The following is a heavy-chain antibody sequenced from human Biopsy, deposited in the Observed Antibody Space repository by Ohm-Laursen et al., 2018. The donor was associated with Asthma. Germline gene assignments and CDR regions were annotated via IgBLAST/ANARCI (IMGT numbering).Heavy chain of an antibody. CDR2: IHYSGST. J-gene: IGHJ4*02. D-gene: IGHD2-15*01. Sequence: SDTLSLTCTVSGVSIRSYYWTWIRQPPGKGLEWIGNIHYSGSTYSNPSLKSRVTISVDTSKKQISLRLSSVIAADTAVYYCAGFCSGGNCPDHWGQGAQVTVSS. CDR3: AGFCSGGNCPDH. V-gene: IGHV4-59*07. CDR1: GVSIRSYY.